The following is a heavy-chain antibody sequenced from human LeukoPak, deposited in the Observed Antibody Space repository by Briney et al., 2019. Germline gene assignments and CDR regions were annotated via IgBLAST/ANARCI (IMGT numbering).Heavy chain of an antibody. Sequence: ASVKVSCKASGYTFTSYYMHWVRQAPGQGLEWMGIINPSGGSTSYAQKFQGRVTMTRDMSTSTVYMELSSLRSEDTAVYYCARDLAVAGDDVAFDIWGQGTMVTVSS. J-gene: IGHJ3*02. CDR2: INPSGGST. CDR3: ARDLAVAGDDVAFDI. D-gene: IGHD6-19*01. V-gene: IGHV1-46*01. CDR1: GYTFTSYY.